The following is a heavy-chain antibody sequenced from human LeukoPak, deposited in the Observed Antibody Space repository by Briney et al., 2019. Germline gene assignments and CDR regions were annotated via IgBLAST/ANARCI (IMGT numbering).Heavy chain of an antibody. D-gene: IGHD3-22*01. Sequence: GGSLRLSCAASGFTFSSYGMHWVRQAPGKGLEWVAFIRWDGGIKYYADSVKGRFTISRDTSKNTLYLQMNSLRAEDTAVYYCARSKSYDSSGYYFDYWGQGTLVTVSS. J-gene: IGHJ4*02. CDR2: IRWDGGIK. CDR1: GFTFSSYG. CDR3: ARSKSYDSSGYYFDY. V-gene: IGHV3-30*02.